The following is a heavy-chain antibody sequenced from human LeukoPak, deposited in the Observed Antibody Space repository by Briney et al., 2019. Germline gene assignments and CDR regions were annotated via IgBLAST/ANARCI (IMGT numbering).Heavy chain of an antibody. CDR2: IYPSGST. CDR1: GVSISSGGYS. Sequence: SQTLSLTCAVSGVSISSGGYSWGWLRQPPGKGLEWIGYIYPSGSTYYNPSLKRRVTISVDRSKNQFSLKLSSVTAADTAVYYCARGEGGYDYGNAFDIWGQGTMVTVSS. CDR3: ARGEGGYDYGNAFDI. J-gene: IGHJ3*02. V-gene: IGHV4-30-2*01. D-gene: IGHD5-12*01.